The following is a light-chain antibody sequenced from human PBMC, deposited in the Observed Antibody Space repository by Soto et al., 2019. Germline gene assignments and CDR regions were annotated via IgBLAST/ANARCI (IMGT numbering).Light chain of an antibody. Sequence: PGGKATLSCRASQSVSSSYLAWYQQKPGKAPRLLIYGASNRATGIPARFSGSGPGTDFTLTISSLEPEDCAVFYFQQHSNWPPITFGQGTRLEIK. CDR3: QQHSNWPPIT. CDR1: QSVSSSY. V-gene: IGKV3D-11*02. J-gene: IGKJ5*01. CDR2: GAS.